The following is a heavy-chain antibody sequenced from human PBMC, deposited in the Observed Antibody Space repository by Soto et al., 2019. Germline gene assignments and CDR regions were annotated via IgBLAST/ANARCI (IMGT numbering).Heavy chain of an antibody. CDR3: ASTYCRITACYHSYCYYIDV. Sequence: SVKVSCKASGGTFSSYTISWVRQAPGQGREWMGRIIPILGIANYAQKFQGRVTITADKSTSTAYMELSSVRSEGTAGYYCASTYCRITACYHSYCYYIDVRGQGTT. CDR2: IIPILGIA. D-gene: IGHD2-2*01. CDR1: GGTFSSYT. V-gene: IGHV1-69*02. J-gene: IGHJ6*03.